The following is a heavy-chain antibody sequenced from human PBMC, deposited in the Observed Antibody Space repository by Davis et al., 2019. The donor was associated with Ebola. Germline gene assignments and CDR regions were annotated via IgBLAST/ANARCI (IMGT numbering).Heavy chain of an antibody. CDR2: ISSSGSTI. Sequence: GESLKISCAASGFTFSDYYMSWIRQAPGKGLEWVSYISSSGSTIYYADSAKGRFTISRDNSKNTLYLQMNSLRAEDTAVYYCAKDDYHSGSPFDYWGQGTLVTVSS. CDR1: GFTFSDYY. J-gene: IGHJ4*02. V-gene: IGHV3-11*04. CDR3: AKDDYHSGSPFDY. D-gene: IGHD1-26*01.